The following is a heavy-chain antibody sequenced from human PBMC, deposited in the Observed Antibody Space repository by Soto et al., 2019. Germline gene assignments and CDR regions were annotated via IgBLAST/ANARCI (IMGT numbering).Heavy chain of an antibody. CDR3: AREGYCSGGSCYSHPHYYYYYMDV. CDR2: INAIIGKA. CDR1: GYTFTSYA. J-gene: IGHJ6*03. Sequence: KEAPASVKVSCKASGYTFTSYAMHWVRQAPGQRLEWMGWINAIIGKANYAQKFQGRVTITADKSTSTAYMELSSLRSEDTAVYYCAREGYCSGGSCYSHPHYYYYYMDVWGKGTTVTVSS. V-gene: IGHV1-3*01. D-gene: IGHD2-15*01.